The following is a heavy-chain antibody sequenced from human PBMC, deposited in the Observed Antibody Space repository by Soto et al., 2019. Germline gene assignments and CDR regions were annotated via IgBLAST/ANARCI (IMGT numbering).Heavy chain of an antibody. CDR2: INAGNGST. D-gene: IGHD6-25*01. CDR1: GYTFTSYA. CDR3: ARFSLAANDY. J-gene: IGHJ4*02. V-gene: IGHV1-3*01. Sequence: EASVKVSCKASGYTFTSYAMHWVRQAPGQRLEWMGWINAGNGSTKYSQKFQGRVTITRDTSASTAYMELSSLRSEDTAVYYCARFSLAANDYWGQGTLVTVSS.